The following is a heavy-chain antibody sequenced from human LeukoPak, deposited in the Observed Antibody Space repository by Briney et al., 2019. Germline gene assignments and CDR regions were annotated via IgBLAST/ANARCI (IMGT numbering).Heavy chain of an antibody. CDR3: ARARYSSRRKDY. CDR2: INHSGSA. CDR1: GGSFSGYY. V-gene: IGHV4-34*01. J-gene: IGHJ4*02. Sequence: SETLSLTCAVYGGSFSGYYWSWIRQPPGKGLEWIGEINHSGSANYNPSLKSRVTISVDTSKNQFSLKLSSVTAADMAVYYCARARYSSRRKDYWGQGTLVTVSS. D-gene: IGHD6-13*01.